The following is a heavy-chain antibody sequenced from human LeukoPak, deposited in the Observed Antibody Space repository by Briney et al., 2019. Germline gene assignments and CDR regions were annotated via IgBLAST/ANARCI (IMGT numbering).Heavy chain of an antibody. Sequence: GGSLRLSCAASGFTFSSYAMNWARQAPGKGLEWVSAISGSGCNTYYADSVKGRFTISRDNSKNTLYPQMNSLRAEDTAVYYCARVWADAFDIWGQGTMVTVSS. CDR2: ISGSGCNT. CDR1: GFTFSSYA. J-gene: IGHJ3*02. V-gene: IGHV3-23*01. CDR3: ARVWADAFDI. D-gene: IGHD7-27*01.